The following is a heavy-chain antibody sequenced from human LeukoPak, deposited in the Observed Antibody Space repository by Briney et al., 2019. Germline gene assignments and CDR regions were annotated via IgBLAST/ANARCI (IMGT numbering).Heavy chain of an antibody. Sequence: GGSLRLSCAASGFVFSSYAMSWVRHTPARGLEWGSSLRGDGETFYADSVKGRFTLSRDDSRNTVYLPLNNLRVEDTDIYYCAKASWVSAADAVWWGQGTLVTVSS. CDR3: AKASWVSAADAVW. D-gene: IGHD3-16*01. V-gene: IGHV3-23*01. CDR1: GFVFSSYA. CDR2: LRGDGET. J-gene: IGHJ4*02.